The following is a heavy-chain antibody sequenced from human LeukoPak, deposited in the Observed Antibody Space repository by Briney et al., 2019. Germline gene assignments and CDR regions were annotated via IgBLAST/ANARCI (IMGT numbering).Heavy chain of an antibody. D-gene: IGHD5-12*01. CDR3: ARSGYDLGDPFDY. CDR2: IYPGDSDT. V-gene: IGHV5-51*01. CDR1: GYSFTSYW. J-gene: IGHJ4*02. Sequence: GESLKISCKGSGYSFTSYWIGWVRQMPGKGLEWMGIIYPGDSDTRYSPSFQGQVTISADKSISTAYLQWSSLKTSDTAMYYCARSGYDLGDPFDYWGQGTLVTVSS.